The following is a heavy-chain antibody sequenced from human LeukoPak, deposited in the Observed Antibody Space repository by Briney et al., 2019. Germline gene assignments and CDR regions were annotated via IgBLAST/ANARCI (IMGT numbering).Heavy chain of an antibody. CDR2: ILYSGST. D-gene: IGHD3-10*01. CDR3: ARPGGIRGSALDLDY. V-gene: IGHV4-59*01. CDR1: GGSISSYS. J-gene: IGHJ4*02. Sequence: PSETLSLTCTVSGGSISSYSWSWIRQPPGRGLEWIGYILYSGSTNYNPSLKSRVTISLDTSKNQFSLNLNSVTAADTAVYYCARPGGIRGSALDLDYCGQGTLVTVSS.